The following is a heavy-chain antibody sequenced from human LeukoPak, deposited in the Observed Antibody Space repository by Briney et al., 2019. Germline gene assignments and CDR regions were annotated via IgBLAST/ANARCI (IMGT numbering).Heavy chain of an antibody. CDR1: GFTFSSYS. Sequence: PGGSLRLSCAASGFTFSSYSMNWVRQAPGKGLEWVSSISSSSSYIYYADSVKGRFTISRDNAKNSLYLQMNSLRAEDTAVYYCARESSGWLQLFDYWGQGTLVTVSS. J-gene: IGHJ4*02. D-gene: IGHD5-24*01. CDR3: ARESSGWLQLFDY. V-gene: IGHV3-21*01. CDR2: ISSSSSYI.